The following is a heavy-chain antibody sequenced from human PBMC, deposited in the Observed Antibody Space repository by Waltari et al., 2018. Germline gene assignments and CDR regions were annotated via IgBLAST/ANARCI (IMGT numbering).Heavy chain of an antibody. CDR2: ISSSGSTI. CDR3: ARCIVVPGYYYYYGMDV. CDR1: GFTFRSYE. Sequence: EVQLVESGGGLVQPGGSLRLSCAASGFTFRSYEMNWVRQAPGKGLEWVSYISSSGSTIYYADSVKGRFTISRDNAKNSLYLQMNSLRAEDTAVYYCARCIVVPGYYYYYGMDVWGQGTTVTVSS. V-gene: IGHV3-48*03. D-gene: IGHD2-2*01. J-gene: IGHJ6*02.